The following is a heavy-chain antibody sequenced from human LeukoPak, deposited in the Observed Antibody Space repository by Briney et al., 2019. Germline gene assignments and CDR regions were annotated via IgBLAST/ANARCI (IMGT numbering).Heavy chain of an antibody. Sequence: WIRQPPGKGLEWVSGINWNGGSTGYADSVKGRFTISRDNAKNSLYLQMNSLRAEDTALYYCARPGEAYYFDYWGQGTLVTVSS. V-gene: IGHV3-20*03. J-gene: IGHJ4*02. CDR3: ARPGEAYYFDY. CDR2: INWNGGST.